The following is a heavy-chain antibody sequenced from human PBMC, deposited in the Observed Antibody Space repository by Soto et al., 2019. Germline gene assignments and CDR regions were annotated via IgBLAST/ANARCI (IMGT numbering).Heavy chain of an antibody. CDR1: GDSISDVNYY. D-gene: IGHD5-12*01. CDR2: IYDGGST. Sequence: SETLSLTCTVSGDSISDVNYYWSWIRQSPDKGLEWIGHIYDGGSTYSNPSLKSRVTVSIDTSKNQFSLQLSSMSAADTAVYYCARGPTNWGQGTLVTVSS. V-gene: IGHV4-30-4*01. CDR3: ARGPTN. J-gene: IGHJ4*02.